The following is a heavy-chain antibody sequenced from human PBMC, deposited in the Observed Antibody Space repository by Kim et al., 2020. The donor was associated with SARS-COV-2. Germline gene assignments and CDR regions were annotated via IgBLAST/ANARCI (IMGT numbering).Heavy chain of an antibody. CDR3: ARDPPYDFWSGYYNYYYYMDV. V-gene: IGHV1-69*04. D-gene: IGHD3-3*01. CDR2: IIPILGIA. CDR1: GGIFSSYA. J-gene: IGHJ6*03. Sequence: SVKVSCKASGGIFSSYAISWVRQAPGQGLEWMGRIIPILGIANYAQKFQGRVTITADKSTSTAYMELSSLRSEDTAVYYCARDPPYDFWSGYYNYYYYMDVWGKGTTVTVSS.